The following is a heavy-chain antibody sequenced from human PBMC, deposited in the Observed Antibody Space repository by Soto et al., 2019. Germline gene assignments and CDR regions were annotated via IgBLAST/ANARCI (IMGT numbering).Heavy chain of an antibody. CDR3: ARTYDYDSSGYYFYY. Sequence: SETLSLTCAVYGGSFSGYYWSWIRQPPGKGLEWIGEINHSGSTNYNPSLKSRVTLAVDMSKNQFSLMLSSVTAADTAAYYCARTYDYDSSGYYFYYWGQETLVTVSS. V-gene: IGHV4-34*01. CDR2: INHSGST. J-gene: IGHJ4*02. D-gene: IGHD3-22*01. CDR1: GGSFSGYY.